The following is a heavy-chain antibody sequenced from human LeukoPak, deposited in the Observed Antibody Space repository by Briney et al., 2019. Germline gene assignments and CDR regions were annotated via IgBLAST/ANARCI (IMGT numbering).Heavy chain of an antibody. Sequence: ASVKVSCKASVYTFTGYYMHWVRQAPGQGLEWMGWINPNSGGTNYAQKCQGRVTMTRDTSISTAYMELSRLRSDDTAVYYCARVLESSGWFDLYYFDHWGQGTLVTVSS. CDR2: INPNSGGT. CDR3: ARVLESSGWFDLYYFDH. V-gene: IGHV1-2*02. J-gene: IGHJ4*02. CDR1: VYTFTGYY. D-gene: IGHD6-19*01.